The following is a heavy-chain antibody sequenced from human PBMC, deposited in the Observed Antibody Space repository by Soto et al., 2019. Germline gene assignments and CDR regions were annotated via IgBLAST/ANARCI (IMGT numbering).Heavy chain of an antibody. D-gene: IGHD2-15*01. V-gene: IGHV3-15*01. J-gene: IGHJ5*02. CDR2: IKSKSDGGTS. CDR1: GFTFSDAW. CDR3: TTDLWRIAVVVGSTGYFNP. Sequence: GGSLRLSCAASGFTFSDAWMSWVRQAPGKGLDWVGRIKSKSDGGTSEYAAHVRGRFTISRDESKNPLYLQMNSLKTEDTAVYYCTTDLWRIAVVVGSTGYFNPWGQGTPVTVSS.